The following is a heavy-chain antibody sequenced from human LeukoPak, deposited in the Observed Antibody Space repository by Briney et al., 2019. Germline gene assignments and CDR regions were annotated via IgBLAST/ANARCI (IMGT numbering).Heavy chain of an antibody. CDR2: IYTSGST. Sequence: SQTLSLTCTVSGGSISSGSYYWSWIRQPAGKGLEWIGRIYTSGSTNYNPSLKSRVTISVDTSKNQFSLKLSSVTAADTAVYYCARTVEMATMLDYWGQGTLVTVSS. J-gene: IGHJ4*02. D-gene: IGHD5-24*01. CDR1: GGSISSGSYY. CDR3: ARTVEMATMLDY. V-gene: IGHV4-61*02.